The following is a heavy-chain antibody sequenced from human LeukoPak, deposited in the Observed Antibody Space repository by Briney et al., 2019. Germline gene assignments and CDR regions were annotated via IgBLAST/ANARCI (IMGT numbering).Heavy chain of an antibody. V-gene: IGHV3-30*02. J-gene: IGHJ6*03. CDR1: GFTFSSYG. CDR3: ATAGEGYYGSGSYYRSRSYYYYMDV. CDR2: IWYDGSNK. Sequence: PGGSLRLSCAASGFTFSSYGMHWVRQAPGKGLEWVAVIWYDGSNKYYADSVKGRFTISRDNSKNTLYLQMNSLRAEDTAVYYCATAGEGYYGSGSYYRSRSYYYYMDVWGKGTTVTVSS. D-gene: IGHD3-10*01.